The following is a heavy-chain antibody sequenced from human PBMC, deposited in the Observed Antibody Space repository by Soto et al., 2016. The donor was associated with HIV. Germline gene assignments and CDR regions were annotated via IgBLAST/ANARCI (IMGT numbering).Heavy chain of an antibody. CDR3: ARGVRDDFNSAGLFNY. CDR1: GFTLRTYW. J-gene: IGHJ4*02. CDR2: IKSDGTDT. Sequence: EVQPVESGGGSVQPGGSLRLSCAASGFTLRTYWMHWVRQAPGKGPVWISRIKSDGTDTDYADFVKGRFAVSRDKTKNTLYLQMNSLRDGDTAVYYCARGVRDDFNSAGLFNYWGQGTLVVVSS. V-gene: IGHV3-74*01. D-gene: IGHD2-21*02.